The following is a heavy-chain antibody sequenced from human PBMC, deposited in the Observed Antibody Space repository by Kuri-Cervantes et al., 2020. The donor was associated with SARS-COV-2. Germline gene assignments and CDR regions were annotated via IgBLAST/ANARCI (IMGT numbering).Heavy chain of an antibody. V-gene: IGHV3-73*01. Sequence: GESLKISCAASGFTFSSYAMHWVRQASGKGLEWVGRIRGKANNYATAYAASAKGRFSISRNDSKNMAYLQMNSLRTEDTAVYYCTTLIDYWGQGALVTVSS. J-gene: IGHJ4*02. CDR3: TTLIDY. CDR1: GFTFSSYA. CDR2: IRGKANNYAT.